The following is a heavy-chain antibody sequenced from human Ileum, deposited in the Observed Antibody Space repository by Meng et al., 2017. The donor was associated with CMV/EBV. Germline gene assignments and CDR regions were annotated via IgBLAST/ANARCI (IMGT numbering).Heavy chain of an antibody. CDR1: GDPISSGSHS. CDR3: ARDLTNKWFYY. D-gene: IGHD1-26*01. CDR2: MYFSGIA. Sequence: QLQESGPGLVKPAETLSLTCTASGDPISSGSHSWAWFRQPPGKRLEWIGSMYFSGIADYNPSLKSRVTTSLHATQKQFSLRLTSVTAADSAVYFCARDLTNKWFYYWGQGTLVTVSS. J-gene: IGHJ4*02. V-gene: IGHV4-39*07.